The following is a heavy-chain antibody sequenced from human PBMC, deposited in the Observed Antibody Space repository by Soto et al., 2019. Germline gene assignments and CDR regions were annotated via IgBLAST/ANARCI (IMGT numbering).Heavy chain of an antibody. CDR1: GYTFTSYY. V-gene: IGHV1-46*01. CDR3: ARRDCFSSSCYFKY. Sequence: GASVKVSCKASGYTFTSYYMHWVRQAPGQRLEWKRIINPSGATTTYAQNFQGRVAMTRDTSTSTVYMELSSLRSEDTAVYYCARRDCFSSSCYFKYWGQGTLVTVSS. D-gene: IGHD2-2*01. J-gene: IGHJ4*02. CDR2: INPSGATT.